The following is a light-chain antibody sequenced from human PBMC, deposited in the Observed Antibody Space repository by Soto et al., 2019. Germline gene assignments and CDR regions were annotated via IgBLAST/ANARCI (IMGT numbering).Light chain of an antibody. CDR3: QQSYITLYT. Sequence: DLQMTQSPSSLSASVGDIMTSTCRASQSISSYLNWYQQKPGKAPKLLIYAASSLQSGVPSRFSGSASGTDFTLTISSLHPEDFATYYCQQSYITLYTFGQGTKLEIK. V-gene: IGKV1-39*01. J-gene: IGKJ2*01. CDR2: AAS. CDR1: QSISSY.